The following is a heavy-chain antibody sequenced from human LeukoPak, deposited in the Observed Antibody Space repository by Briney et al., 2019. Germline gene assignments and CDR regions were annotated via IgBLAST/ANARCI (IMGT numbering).Heavy chain of an antibody. Sequence: PGRSLRLSCAASGFTFSSYGMHWVRQAPGKGLEWVAVISYDGSNKYYADSVKGRFTISRDNSKNTLYLQMNSLRAEDTAVYYCANTVVAARGGYWGQGTLVTVSS. CDR3: ANTVVAARGGY. CDR1: GFTFSSYG. D-gene: IGHD2-15*01. V-gene: IGHV3-30*18. CDR2: ISYDGSNK. J-gene: IGHJ4*02.